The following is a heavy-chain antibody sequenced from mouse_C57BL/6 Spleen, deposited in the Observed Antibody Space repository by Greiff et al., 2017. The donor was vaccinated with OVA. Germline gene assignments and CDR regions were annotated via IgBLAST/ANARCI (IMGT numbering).Heavy chain of an antibody. CDR1: GYSITSGYY. CDR3: ARVGAYGNSYFDY. CDR2: ISYDGSN. V-gene: IGHV3-6*01. Sequence: EVKLQESGPGLVKPSQSLSLTCSVTGYSITSGYYWNWIRQFPGNKLEWMGYISYDGSNNYNPSLKNRISITRDTSKNQFFLKLNSVTTEDTATYYCARVGAYGNSYFDYWGQGTTLTVSS. D-gene: IGHD2-1*01. J-gene: IGHJ2*01.